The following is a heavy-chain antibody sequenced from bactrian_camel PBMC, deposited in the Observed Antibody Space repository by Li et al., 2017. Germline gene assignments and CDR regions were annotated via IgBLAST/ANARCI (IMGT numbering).Heavy chain of an antibody. CDR2: LRHDGAT. CDR1: GFTFRSAR. Sequence: HVQLVESGGGSVQAGGSLRLSCAASGFTFRSARMGWFRQASEKEREGVAALRHDGATNYADSVKGRFTVSRDNAKNTLYLQMDSLKPEDTAMYYCGTNTYCRGSYCCNHDFSVWGQGTQVTVS. J-gene: IGHJ4*01. V-gene: IGHV3S55*01. D-gene: IGHD2*01. CDR3: GTNTYCRGSYCCNHDFSV.